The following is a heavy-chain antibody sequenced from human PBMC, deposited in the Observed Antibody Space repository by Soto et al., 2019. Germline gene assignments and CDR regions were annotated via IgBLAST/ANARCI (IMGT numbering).Heavy chain of an antibody. D-gene: IGHD6-13*01. J-gene: IGHJ4*02. CDR1: GYSFTSYG. CDR3: ARDLGQQLVDY. Sequence: QVQLVQSGAEVKKPGASVKVSCKASGYSFTSYGISWVRQAPGQGLEWMGWISAYNGNKKYAQKLQGRVTMTTDTSTRTACMELRSLRSDDTAVYYCARDLGQQLVDYWGQGTLVTVSS. V-gene: IGHV1-18*01. CDR2: ISAYNGNK.